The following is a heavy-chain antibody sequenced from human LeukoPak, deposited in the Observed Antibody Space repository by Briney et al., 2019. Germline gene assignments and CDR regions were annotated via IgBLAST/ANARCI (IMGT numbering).Heavy chain of an antibody. J-gene: IGHJ1*01. CDR3: ARARSGWYGKYFQH. Sequence: PSETLSLTCAVYGGSFSGYYWSWIRQPPGKGLEWIGEINQSGSTSYNPSLKSRVTISVDTSKNQFSLKLSSVTAADTAVYYCARARSGWYGKYFQHWGQGTLVTVSS. CDR1: GGSFSGYY. CDR2: INQSGST. V-gene: IGHV4-34*01. D-gene: IGHD6-19*01.